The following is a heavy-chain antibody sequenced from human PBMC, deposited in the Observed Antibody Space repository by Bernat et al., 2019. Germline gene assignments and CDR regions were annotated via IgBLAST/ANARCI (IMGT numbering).Heavy chain of an antibody. J-gene: IGHJ4*02. CDR1: GFTFSSYA. CDR2: ISGSGGST. CDR3: AKSLGYCSGGSCYDFPDTYYFDY. D-gene: IGHD2-15*01. V-gene: IGHV3-23*04. Sequence: EVQLVESGGGLVQPGGSLRLSCAASGFTFSSYAMSWVRQAPGKGLEWVSAISGSGGSTYYADSVKGRFTISRDNSKNTLYLQMNSLRAEDTAVYYCAKSLGYCSGGSCYDFPDTYYFDYWGQGTLVTVSS.